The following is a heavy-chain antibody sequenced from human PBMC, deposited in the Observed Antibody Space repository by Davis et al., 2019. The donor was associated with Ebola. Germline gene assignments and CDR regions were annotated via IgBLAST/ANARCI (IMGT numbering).Heavy chain of an antibody. D-gene: IGHD3-10*02. CDR1: GGSFSSHY. CDR2: IFYSGST. Sequence: SETLSLTCTVSGGSFSSHYWSWIRQPPGRGLEWIGYIFYSGSTKYNPSLRSRLTISVDTSKNQFSLTLTSMTVADSAVYYCARDDVPGLLDSWGLGARVIVSS. CDR3: ARDDVPGLLDS. J-gene: IGHJ4*02. V-gene: IGHV4-59*08.